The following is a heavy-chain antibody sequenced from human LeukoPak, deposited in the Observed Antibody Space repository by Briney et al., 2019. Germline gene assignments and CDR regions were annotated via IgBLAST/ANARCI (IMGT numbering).Heavy chain of an antibody. CDR1: GFTFSDYY. CDR2: ISSSGSTI. D-gene: IGHD2-2*01. J-gene: IGHJ4*02. Sequence: GGSLRLSCAASGFTFSDYYMSWIRQAPGKGLEWVSYISSSGSTIYYADSVKGRFTISRDNAKNSLYLQMNSLRAEDTAVYYCALVVHEGALDYWGQGTLVTVSS. V-gene: IGHV3-11*01. CDR3: ALVVHEGALDY.